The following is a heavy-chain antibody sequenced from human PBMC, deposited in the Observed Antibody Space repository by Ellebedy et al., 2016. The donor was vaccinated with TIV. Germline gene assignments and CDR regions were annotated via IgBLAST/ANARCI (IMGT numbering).Heavy chain of an antibody. CDR2: ISGSDGST. V-gene: IGHV3-23*01. J-gene: IGHJ5*02. CDR1: GFTFSSYA. CDR3: AKDLDYDYVWGSYLPRNWFDP. D-gene: IGHD3-16*01. Sequence: GGSLRLSCAASGFTFSSYAMSWVRQAPGKGLEWVSAISGSDGSTYYADSVKGRFTISRDNSKNTLYLQMNSLRAEDTAVYYCAKDLDYDYVWGSYLPRNWFDPWGQGTLVTVSS.